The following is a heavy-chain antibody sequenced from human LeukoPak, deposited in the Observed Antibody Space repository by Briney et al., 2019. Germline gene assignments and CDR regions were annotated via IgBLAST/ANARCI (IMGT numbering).Heavy chain of an antibody. D-gene: IGHD2-2*01. CDR2: INPNSGGT. Sequence: ASVKVSCKASGYTFTGYYMYWVRQAPGQGLEWMGWINPNSGGTNYAQKFQGRVTMTRDTSISAAYMELSRLRSDDTAVYYCARALKRVSVPADAINWFDPWGQGTLVTVSS. CDR1: GYTFTGYY. CDR3: ARALKRVSVPADAINWFDP. J-gene: IGHJ5*02. V-gene: IGHV1-2*02.